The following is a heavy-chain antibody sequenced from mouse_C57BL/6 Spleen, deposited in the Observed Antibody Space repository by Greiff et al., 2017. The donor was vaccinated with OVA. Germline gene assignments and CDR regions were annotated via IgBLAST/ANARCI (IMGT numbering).Heavy chain of an antibody. CDR3: ARPHYVNYGAY. V-gene: IGHV7-3*01. J-gene: IGHJ3*01. D-gene: IGHD2-1*01. CDR2: IRNKANGYTT. CDR1: GFTFTDYY. Sequence: EVMLVESGGGLVQPGGSLSLSCAASGFTFTDYYMSWVRQPPGKALEWLGFIRNKANGYTTEYSASVKGRFTISRDNSQSILYLQMNALRAEDSATYYCARPHYVNYGAYWGQGTLVTVSA.